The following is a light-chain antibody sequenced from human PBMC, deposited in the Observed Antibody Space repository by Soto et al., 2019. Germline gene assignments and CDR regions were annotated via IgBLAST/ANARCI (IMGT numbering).Light chain of an antibody. CDR1: QSVSSY. Sequence: EIVLSQSPATLSLSPGERATLSCRASQSVSSYLAWYQHIPGQAPRLLIYDASKRATGIPARISGSGSGTDFTLTISSLVPEDFAVYYCQQRSNWPPTWTFGQGTKVEVK. J-gene: IGKJ1*01. V-gene: IGKV3-11*01. CDR2: DAS. CDR3: QQRSNWPPTWT.